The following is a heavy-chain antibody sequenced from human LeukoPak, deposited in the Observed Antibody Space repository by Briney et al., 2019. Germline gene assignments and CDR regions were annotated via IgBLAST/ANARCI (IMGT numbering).Heavy chain of an antibody. Sequence: SETLSLTCTVSGGSISSHYWSWVRQPPGKGLEWIGYVLDNVRTKDNPSLNSRFTLSADTSKNQFFLRRTSVTAADTAVYYCATIKRRNIFVFFDCWGQGILVTVSS. D-gene: IGHD2-21*01. V-gene: IGHV4-59*11. CDR3: ATIKRRNIFVFFDC. CDR1: GGSISSHY. CDR2: VLDNVRT. J-gene: IGHJ4*02.